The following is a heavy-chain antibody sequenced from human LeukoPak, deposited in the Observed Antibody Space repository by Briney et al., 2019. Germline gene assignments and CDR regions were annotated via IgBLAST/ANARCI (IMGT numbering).Heavy chain of an antibody. D-gene: IGHD3-22*01. V-gene: IGHV4-61*01. CDR3: ARGGFAYYYDSSGYYYFDY. J-gene: IGHJ4*02. CDR1: GAPVSSGSYN. Sequence: SETLSLTCSVSGAPVSSGSYNRNWIRQPPGKGLEWIGYIYYSGSTNYNPSLKSRVTISVDTSKNQFSLKLSSVTAADTAVYYCARGGFAYYYDSSGYYYFDYWGQGTLVTVSS. CDR2: IYYSGST.